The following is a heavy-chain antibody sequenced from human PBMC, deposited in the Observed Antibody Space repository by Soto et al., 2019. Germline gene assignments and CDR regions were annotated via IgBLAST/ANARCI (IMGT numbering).Heavy chain of an antibody. CDR1: GDSVSSNSAG. CDR3: TGITWFRGMDV. V-gene: IGHV6-1*01. D-gene: IGHD3-10*01. CDR2: TYNKSKWNN. J-gene: IGHJ6*02. Sequence: PSQTLSLTCVISGDSVSSNSAGWNWIRQSPSRGLEWLGRTYNKSKWNNDYALSVKSRITINPDTSKNQFSLHLYSVTPEDTAVYYCTGITWFRGMDVWGQGTPVTVSS.